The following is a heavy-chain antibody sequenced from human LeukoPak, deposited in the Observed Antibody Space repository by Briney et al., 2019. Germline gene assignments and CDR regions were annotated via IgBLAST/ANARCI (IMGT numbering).Heavy chain of an antibody. CDR3: ARTPPDYGIDY. CDR2: MSPNSGNT. V-gene: IGHV1-8*01. D-gene: IGHD4-17*01. J-gene: IGHJ4*02. Sequence: ASVKVSCKASGYTFISYDINWVRQATGQGREWMGWMSPNSGNTGYAQKFQGRITMTKSTSISTAYMELSDLESEDTAVYYCARTPPDYGIDYWGQGTLVTVSS. CDR1: GYTFISYD.